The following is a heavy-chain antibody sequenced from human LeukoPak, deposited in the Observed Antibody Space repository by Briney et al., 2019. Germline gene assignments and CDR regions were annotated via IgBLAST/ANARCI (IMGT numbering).Heavy chain of an antibody. J-gene: IGHJ4*02. CDR3: ERRRSYDILTGKRGLYFDY. Sequence: PSETLSLTCTVSGGSISIYYWNWIRQPAGKRLEWIGRIYTSGSTNYNPSLKSRVTMSVDTSKNQFSLKLSSVTAADTAVYYCERRRSYDILTGKRGLYFDYWGQGTLVTVSS. D-gene: IGHD3-9*01. CDR1: GGSISIYY. CDR2: IYTSGST. V-gene: IGHV4-4*07.